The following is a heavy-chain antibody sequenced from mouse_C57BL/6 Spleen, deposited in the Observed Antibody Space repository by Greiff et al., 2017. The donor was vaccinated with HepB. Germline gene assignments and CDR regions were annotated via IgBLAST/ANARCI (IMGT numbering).Heavy chain of an antibody. CDR2: ISNGGGST. CDR3: ARGGPYDHAMDY. D-gene: IGHD2-3*01. CDR1: GFTFSDYY. J-gene: IGHJ4*01. V-gene: IGHV5-12*01. Sequence: EVKLMESGGGLVQPGGSLKLSCAASGFTFSDYYMYWVRQTPEKRLEWVAYISNGGGSTYYPDTVKGRFTISRDNAKNTLYLQMSLLKSEDTAMYYCARGGPYDHAMDYWGQGTSVTVSS.